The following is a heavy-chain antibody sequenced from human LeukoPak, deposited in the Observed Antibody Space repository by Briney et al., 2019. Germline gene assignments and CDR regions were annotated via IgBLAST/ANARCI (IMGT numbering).Heavy chain of an antibody. CDR3: ARGDFIKGRFDY. CDR1: GFTFSSYS. J-gene: IGHJ4*02. D-gene: IGHD4-11*01. Sequence: GGSLRLSCAASGFTFSSYSMSWVRQAPGKGLEWVANIKQEGSGEYYVDSAKGRFTISRDNAKNSLYLQMNSLRAEDSAVYYCARGDFIKGRFDYWGQGTLVTVSS. V-gene: IGHV3-7*01. CDR2: IKQEGSGE.